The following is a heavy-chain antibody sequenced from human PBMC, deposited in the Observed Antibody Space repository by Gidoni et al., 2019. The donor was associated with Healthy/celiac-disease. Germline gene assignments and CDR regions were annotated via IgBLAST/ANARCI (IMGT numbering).Heavy chain of an antibody. D-gene: IGHD6-19*01. J-gene: IGHJ4*02. CDR1: GYTFTGYY. V-gene: IGHV1-2*02. CDR3: ARDGRRASSGWYGVTGY. CDR2: INPNSGGT. Sequence: QVQLVQSGAEVKKPGASVKVSCKASGYTFTGYYMHWVRQAPGQGLEWMGWINPNSGGTNYAQKCQGRVTMTRDTSISTAYMELSRLRSDDTAVYYCARDGRRASSGWYGVTGYWGQGTLVTVSS.